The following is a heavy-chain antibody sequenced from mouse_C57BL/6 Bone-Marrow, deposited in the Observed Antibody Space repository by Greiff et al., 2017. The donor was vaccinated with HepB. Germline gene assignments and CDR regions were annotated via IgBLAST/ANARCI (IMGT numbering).Heavy chain of an antibody. Sequence: EVNVVESGGGLVQPGGSLKLSCAASGFTFSDYYMYWVRQTPEKRLEWVAYISNGGGSTYYPDTVKGRCTISRDNAKNTLYLQMSRLKSEDTAMYYCARRDYGSFYAMDYWGQGTSVTVSS. CDR3: ARRDYGSFYAMDY. CDR2: ISNGGGST. V-gene: IGHV5-12*01. J-gene: IGHJ4*01. CDR1: GFTFSDYY. D-gene: IGHD1-1*01.